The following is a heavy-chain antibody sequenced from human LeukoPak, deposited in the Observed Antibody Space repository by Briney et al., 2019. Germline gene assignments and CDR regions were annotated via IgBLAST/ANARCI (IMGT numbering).Heavy chain of an antibody. V-gene: IGHV3-30*04. J-gene: IGHJ4*02. CDR1: GFTFSSYA. CDR3: VGSIDY. CDR2: ISYDGSNK. Sequence: GGSLRLSCAASGFTFSSYAMHWVRQAPGKGLEWVAVISYDGSNKYYADSVKGRFTISRDNSKNTLYLQMNSLRAEDTAVYYCVGSIDYWGQGTLVTVSS. D-gene: IGHD3-16*01.